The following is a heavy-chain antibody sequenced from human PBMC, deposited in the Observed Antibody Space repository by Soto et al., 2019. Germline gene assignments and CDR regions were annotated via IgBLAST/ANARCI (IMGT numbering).Heavy chain of an antibody. Sequence: GGSLRLSCAASGFSFSISPMHWVRQAPGKGPEWVALISYDGTNKFYADSVKGRFTISRDNSKSTLYLQVDSLRPEDAAVYYCAKGSLHIASGLFDYWGQGTLVTVSS. J-gene: IGHJ4*02. V-gene: IGHV3-30-3*01. D-gene: IGHD3-3*01. CDR3: AKGSLHIASGLFDY. CDR2: ISYDGTNK. CDR1: GFSFSISP.